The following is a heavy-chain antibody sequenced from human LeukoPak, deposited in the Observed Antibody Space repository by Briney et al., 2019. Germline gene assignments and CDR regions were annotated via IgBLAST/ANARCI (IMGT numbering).Heavy chain of an antibody. Sequence: ASVKVSCKASGGTFSSYAISWVRQAPGQGLEWMGGIIPTFGTANYAQKFQGRVTITADESTSTAYMELGSLRSEDTAVYYCARAPGITMVRGADNYYYYYGMDVWGQGTTVTVSS. D-gene: IGHD3-10*01. CDR1: GGTFSSYA. V-gene: IGHV1-69*13. CDR3: ARAPGITMVRGADNYYYYYGMDV. J-gene: IGHJ6*02. CDR2: IIPTFGTA.